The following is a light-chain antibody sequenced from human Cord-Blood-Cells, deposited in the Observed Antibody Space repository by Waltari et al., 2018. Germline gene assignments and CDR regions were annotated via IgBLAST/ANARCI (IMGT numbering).Light chain of an antibody. J-gene: IGLJ2*01. V-gene: IGLV2-23*01. CDR3: CSYAGSSTLV. CDR2: EGS. Sequence: QSALTQPASVSGSPGQSITISCTGTSSDVGSYNLVSWYQKHQGKAPKLMIYEGSKRPSGVSNRFSGSKSGNTASLTISGLQAEDEADYYCCSYAGSSTLVFGGGTKLTVL. CDR1: SSDVGSYNL.